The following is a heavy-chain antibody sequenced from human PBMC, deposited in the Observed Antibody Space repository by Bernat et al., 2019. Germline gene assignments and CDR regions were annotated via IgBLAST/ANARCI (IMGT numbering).Heavy chain of an antibody. CDR2: ISGSGGST. J-gene: IGHJ4*02. CDR1: GFTFSSYA. Sequence: EVQLLESGGGLLQPGGSLRLSCAASGFTFSSYAMSWVRQAPGKGLEWVSAISGSGGSTYYADSVKGRFTISRDNSKNTLYLQMNSLRAEDTAVYYCAKDYDFWSGPSNPHFDYWGQGTLVTVSS. CDR3: AKDYDFWSGPSNPHFDY. V-gene: IGHV3-23*01. D-gene: IGHD3-3*01.